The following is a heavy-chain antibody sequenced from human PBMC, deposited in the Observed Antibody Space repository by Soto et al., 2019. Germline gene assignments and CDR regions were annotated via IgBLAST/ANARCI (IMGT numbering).Heavy chain of an antibody. Sequence: QITLKESGPTLVKPTQTLTLTCTFSGFSLSTSGVGVGWIRQPPGKALEWLALIYWDDDKRYSPSLKSRLTITKETSKNQVVLTMTNMDPVDTATYNSAHSTWYTDILTGYPLYDAFDIWGLGRMVTDSS. CDR3: AHSTWYTDILTGYPLYDAFDI. J-gene: IGHJ3*02. V-gene: IGHV2-5*02. CDR2: IYWDDDK. CDR1: GFSLSTSGVG. D-gene: IGHD3-9*01.